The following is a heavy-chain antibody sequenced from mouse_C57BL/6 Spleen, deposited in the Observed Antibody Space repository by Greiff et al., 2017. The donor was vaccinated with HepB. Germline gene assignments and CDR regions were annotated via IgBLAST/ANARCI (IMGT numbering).Heavy chain of an antibody. J-gene: IGHJ4*01. CDR2: IWSDGST. V-gene: IGHV2-6-1*01. CDR1: GFSLTSYG. D-gene: IGHD2-3*01. Sequence: VKVVESGPGLVAPSQSLSITCTVSGFSLTSYGVHWVRQPPGKGLEWLVVIWSDGSTTYNSALKSRLSISKDNSKSQVFLKMNSLQTDDTAMYYCARHDGYYLYAMDYWGQGTSVTVSS. CDR3: ARHDGYYLYAMDY.